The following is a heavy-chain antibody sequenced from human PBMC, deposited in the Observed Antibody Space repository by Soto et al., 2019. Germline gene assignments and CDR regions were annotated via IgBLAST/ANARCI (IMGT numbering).Heavy chain of an antibody. CDR2: IYYSGRT. J-gene: IGHJ3*02. V-gene: IGHV4-30-4*01. D-gene: IGHD5-18*01. CDR3: ARDVDSTILKPNDAFGI. CDR1: GGSTSSDNY. Sequence: SETLSLTCTVSGGSTSSDNYWSWIRQAPGKGLQWVGSIYYSGRTYYNPSLESRIAMTVDTSQNQFSLKLSSVTAADSAVYFCARDVDSTILKPNDAFGIWGQGSMVTVSS.